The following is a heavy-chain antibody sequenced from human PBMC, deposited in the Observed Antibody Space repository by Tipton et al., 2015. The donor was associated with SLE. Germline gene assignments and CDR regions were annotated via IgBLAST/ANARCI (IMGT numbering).Heavy chain of an antibody. CDR3: ARGGWSLDY. CDR1: GGSISSHY. J-gene: IGHJ4*02. D-gene: IGHD6-19*01. CDR2: IHYTGST. Sequence: TLSLTCTVSGGSISSHYWSWFRQPPGKGMEWIGYIHYTGSTNYNPSLKSRVTISVETSKNQFSLKLSSVTTADTAVYHCARGGWSLDYWGQGTLVTVSS. V-gene: IGHV4-59*11.